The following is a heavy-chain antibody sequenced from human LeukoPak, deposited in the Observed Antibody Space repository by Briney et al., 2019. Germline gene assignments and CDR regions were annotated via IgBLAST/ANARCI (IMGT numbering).Heavy chain of an antibody. CDR3: TTRKNYDFWSGYSIDY. D-gene: IGHD3-3*01. CDR1: GFTFSSYA. CDR2: ISYDGSNK. V-gene: IGHV3-30-3*01. J-gene: IGHJ4*02. Sequence: GRSLRLSCAASGFTFSSYAMHWVRQAPGKGLEWVAVISYDGSNKYYADSVKGRFTISRDNSKNTLYLQMNSLKTEDTAVYYCTTRKNYDFWSGYSIDYWGQGTLVTVSS.